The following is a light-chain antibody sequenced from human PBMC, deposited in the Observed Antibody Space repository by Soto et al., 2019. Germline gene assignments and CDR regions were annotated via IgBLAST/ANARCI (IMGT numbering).Light chain of an antibody. V-gene: IGLV1-44*01. Sequence: QPVLTQPPSASGTPGQRVTISCSGSSSNIGNNIVNWYQQLPGTAPTLLIYNNDRRPSGVPDRFSASKSGTSASLAIIGLQSDDEADYSCAAWDDNLNGPIFGGGTKLTVL. CDR2: NND. CDR3: AAWDDNLNGPI. CDR1: SSNIGNNI. J-gene: IGLJ2*01.